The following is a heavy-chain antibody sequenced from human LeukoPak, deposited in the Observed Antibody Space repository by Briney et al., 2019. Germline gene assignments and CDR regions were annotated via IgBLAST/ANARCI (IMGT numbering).Heavy chain of an antibody. V-gene: IGHV4-59*01. CDR3: ARGYFDWLLNHYFDY. Sequence: SETLSLTCSVSGASISSYYWSWIRQPPGKGLEWIGYIYYSGSTNYNPSLKSRVTISVDTSKNQFSLKLSSVTAADTAVYYCARGYFDWLLNHYFDYWGQGTLVAVSS. CDR2: IYYSGST. J-gene: IGHJ4*02. D-gene: IGHD3-9*01. CDR1: GASISSYY.